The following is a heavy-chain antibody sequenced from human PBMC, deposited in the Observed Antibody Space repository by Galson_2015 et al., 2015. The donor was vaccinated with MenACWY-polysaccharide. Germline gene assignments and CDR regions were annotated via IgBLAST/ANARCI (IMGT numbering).Heavy chain of an antibody. J-gene: IGHJ6*02. CDR2: IKKDGSEK. CDR1: GFTFKNYW. CDR3: ARGHYGMDV. V-gene: IGHV3-7*01. Sequence: SLRLSCAASGFTFKNYWMSWVRQAPGKGLEWVANIKKDGSEKYCVDSVKGRFTISRDNARNSLYLQMNGLRGEDTAVYYCARGHYGMDVWGQGTTVTVSS.